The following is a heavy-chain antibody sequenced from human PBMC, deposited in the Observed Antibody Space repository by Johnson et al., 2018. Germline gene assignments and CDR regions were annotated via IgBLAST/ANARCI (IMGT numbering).Heavy chain of an antibody. CDR1: GGSITSGNYY. V-gene: IGHV4-30-4*01. Sequence: QVQLQESGPGLVKPSQTLSLTCTVSGGSITSGNYYWSWIRQPPGKGLEWIGYLYYSGSTYYNPSLKSRVTISVDTSKNQFSLKLSSVTAADTAVYFCARDRSVVAPDAFDIGGQGTMVTVSS. CDR3: ARDRSVVAPDAFDI. J-gene: IGHJ3*02. D-gene: IGHD2-15*01. CDR2: LYYSGST.